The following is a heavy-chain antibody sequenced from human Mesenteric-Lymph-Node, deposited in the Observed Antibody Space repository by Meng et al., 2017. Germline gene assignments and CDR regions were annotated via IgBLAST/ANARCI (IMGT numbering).Heavy chain of an antibody. J-gene: IGHJ4*02. Sequence: ASVKVSCKASGYTFTGYYMHWVRQAPGQGLEWMGRINPNSGGTNYAQKFQGRVTMTRDTSISTAYMELSRLRSDDTAVYYCARFRDNWNYRVLDYWGQGTLVTVSS. D-gene: IGHD1-7*01. CDR1: GYTFTGYY. CDR3: ARFRDNWNYRVLDY. CDR2: INPNSGGT. V-gene: IGHV1-2*06.